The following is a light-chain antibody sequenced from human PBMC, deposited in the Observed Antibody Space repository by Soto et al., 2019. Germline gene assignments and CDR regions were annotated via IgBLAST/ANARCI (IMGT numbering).Light chain of an antibody. V-gene: IGKV3-15*01. J-gene: IGKJ4*01. CDR2: GAS. CDR3: QQYNNWPLT. Sequence: EVVLTQSPDTLSLSPGDRATLSCRVSQSFDSRYSAWYQQRPDQTPRLLIYGASTRATGIPARFSGSGSGTEFTLTISSLQSEDFAVYYCQQYNNWPLTFGGGTKVDIK. CDR1: QSFDSRY.